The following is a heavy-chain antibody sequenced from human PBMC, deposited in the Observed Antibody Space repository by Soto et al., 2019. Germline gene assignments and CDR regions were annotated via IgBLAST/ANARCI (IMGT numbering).Heavy chain of an antibody. V-gene: IGHV4-39*01. Sequence: QLQLQESGPGLVKPSETLSLTCTVYGGSISSSSYYWGWIRQPPGKGLEWIGSIYYSGSTYYNPSLKSRVTISVDTSKNQFSLKLSSVTAADTAVYYCARYLTGTTNVLYFDYWGQGTLVTVSS. CDR3: ARYLTGTTNVLYFDY. J-gene: IGHJ4*02. D-gene: IGHD1-7*01. CDR2: IYYSGST. CDR1: GGSISSSSYY.